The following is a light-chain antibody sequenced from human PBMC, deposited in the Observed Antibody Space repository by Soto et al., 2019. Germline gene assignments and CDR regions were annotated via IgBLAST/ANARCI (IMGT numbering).Light chain of an antibody. Sequence: DIQMTQSPSTLSASVGDRVTITCRASQSISSWLAWYQQKPGKAPKLLIYDAYSLESGTPSRFSGRRSGTEFTLTIASVQPEDFAVYYCQQYGSSGTFGQGTKVDIK. CDR2: DAY. V-gene: IGKV1-5*01. CDR3: QQYGSSGT. CDR1: QSISSW. J-gene: IGKJ1*01.